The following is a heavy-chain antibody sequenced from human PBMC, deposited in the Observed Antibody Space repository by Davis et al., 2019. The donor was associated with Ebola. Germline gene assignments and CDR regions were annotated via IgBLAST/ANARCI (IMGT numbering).Heavy chain of an antibody. CDR2: ISYDGSNK. V-gene: IGHV3-30*04. CDR1: GFTFSSYA. J-gene: IGHJ4*02. D-gene: IGHD3-22*01. Sequence: GESLKISCAASGFTFSSYAMHWVRQAPGKGLEWVAVISYDGSNKYYADSVKGRFTISRDNSKNALYLQMNSLRAEDTAVYYCARSSGYWARIGDIDYWGQGTLVTVSS. CDR3: ARSSGYWARIGDIDY.